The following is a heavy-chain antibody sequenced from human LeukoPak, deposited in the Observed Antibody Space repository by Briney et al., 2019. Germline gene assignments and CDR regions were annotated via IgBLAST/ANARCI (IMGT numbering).Heavy chain of an antibody. CDR3: ARAFRGIFGVFEAFDI. J-gene: IGHJ3*02. CDR1: GGSISSYY. D-gene: IGHD3-3*01. V-gene: IGHV4-4*07. Sequence: SETLSLTCTVSGGSISSYYWSWIRQPAGKGLEWIGRICTSGSTNYNPSLKSRVTMSVDTSKNQFSLKLSSVTAADTAVYYCARAFRGIFGVFEAFDIWGQGTMVTVSS. CDR2: ICTSGST.